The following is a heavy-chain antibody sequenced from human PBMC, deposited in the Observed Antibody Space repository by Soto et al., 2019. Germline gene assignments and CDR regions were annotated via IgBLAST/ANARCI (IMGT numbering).Heavy chain of an antibody. Sequence: SVKVSCKASGGTFSSYAISWVRQAPGQGLEWMGGIIPIFGTANYAQKFQGRVTITADESTSTAYMELSSLRSEDTAVYYCARAGMAARGYYYDSSGYYGFDYCGQRTLVTVSS. CDR1: GGTFSSYA. J-gene: IGHJ4*02. CDR2: IIPIFGTA. V-gene: IGHV1-69*13. D-gene: IGHD3-22*01. CDR3: ARAGMAARGYYYDSSGYYGFDY.